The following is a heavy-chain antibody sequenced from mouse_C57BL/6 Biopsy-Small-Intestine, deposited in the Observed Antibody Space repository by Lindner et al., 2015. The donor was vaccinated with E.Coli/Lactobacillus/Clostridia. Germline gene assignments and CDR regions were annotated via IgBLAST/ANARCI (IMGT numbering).Heavy chain of an antibody. CDR2: IYPGDGDT. CDR1: GYAFSSSW. Sequence: VQLQESGPELVKPGASVKISCKASGYAFSSSWMNWVKQRPGKGLEWIGRIYPGDGDTNYNGKFKGKATLTADKSSSTAYMQLSSLTSEDSAVYFCARDSPYFDYWGQGTTLTVPS. CDR3: ARDSPYFDY. V-gene: IGHV1-82*01. D-gene: IGHD2-12*01. J-gene: IGHJ2*01.